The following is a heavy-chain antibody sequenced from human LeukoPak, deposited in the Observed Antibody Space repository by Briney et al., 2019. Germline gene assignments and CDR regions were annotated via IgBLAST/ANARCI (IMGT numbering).Heavy chain of an antibody. Sequence: SETLGLTCTVSGDSISSTNYYWGWIRQPPGKGLEWIGSVSYTGSTYYNPSLKSRVTISVDMFKNQFSLKLTSVTAADTAVYYRARRPPTTGYSYGPPWGQGPLVTVSS. CDR3: ARRPPTTGYSYGPP. CDR1: GDSISSTNYY. J-gene: IGHJ5*02. CDR2: VSYTGST. D-gene: IGHD5-18*01. V-gene: IGHV4-39*01.